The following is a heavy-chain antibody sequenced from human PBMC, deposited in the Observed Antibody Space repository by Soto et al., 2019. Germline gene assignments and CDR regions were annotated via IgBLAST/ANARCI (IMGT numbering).Heavy chain of an antibody. Sequence: ASVKVSCKASGYTFTSYYMHWVRQAPGQGLEWMGIINPSGGSTSYAQKFQGRVTMTRDTSTSTVYMELSSLRSEDTAVYYCARGSHYGDWHPYDYYYYMDVWGKGTTVTVSS. J-gene: IGHJ6*03. D-gene: IGHD4-17*01. CDR1: GYTFTSYY. CDR2: INPSGGST. V-gene: IGHV1-46*03. CDR3: ARGSHYGDWHPYDYYYYMDV.